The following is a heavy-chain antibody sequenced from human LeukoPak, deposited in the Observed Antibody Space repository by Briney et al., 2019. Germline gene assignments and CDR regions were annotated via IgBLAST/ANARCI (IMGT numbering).Heavy chain of an antibody. Sequence: GGSLRLSCAASGFPFSPYSMHWVRQAPGKGLEWLAVISVESYDGSTEDYVDSMKGRFTISRDNSKNTLFLHMNSLRPEDTAVYFCARGLNDANTKSKYNCFDTWGQGTQVTVSS. CDR2: ISVESYDGSTE. V-gene: IGHV3-30-3*01. CDR1: GFPFSPYS. J-gene: IGHJ5*02. CDR3: ARGLNDANTKSKYNCFDT. D-gene: IGHD1-1*01.